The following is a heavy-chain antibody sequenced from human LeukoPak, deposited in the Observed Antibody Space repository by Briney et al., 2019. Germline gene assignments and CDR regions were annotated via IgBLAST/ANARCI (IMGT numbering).Heavy chain of an antibody. CDR1: GGSFSGYY. CDR2: ISSSGSTI. Sequence: LSLTCAVYGGSFSGYYWSWIRQAPGKGLEWVSYISSSGSTIYYADSVKGRFTISRDNAKNSLYLQMNSLRAEDTAVYYCARDSGYETYYYYYYMDVWGKGTTVTVSS. V-gene: IGHV3-11*04. D-gene: IGHD5-12*01. CDR3: ARDSGYETYYYYYYMDV. J-gene: IGHJ6*03.